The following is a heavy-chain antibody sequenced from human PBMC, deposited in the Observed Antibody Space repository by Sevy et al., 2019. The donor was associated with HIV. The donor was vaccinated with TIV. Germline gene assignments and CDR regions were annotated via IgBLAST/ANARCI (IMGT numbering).Heavy chain of an antibody. CDR3: TTDSVLLKGRYYDSSGYYLHY. V-gene: IGHV1-24*01. CDR2: FDPEDRET. J-gene: IGHJ4*02. D-gene: IGHD3-22*01. Sequence: ATVKVSCKVSGYIFTELSMHWVRQAPRKGLERMVGFDPEDRETIYPQKFQGRVTMTEDTSTDTAIMDLSSLRSEDTAVYYCTTDSVLLKGRYYDSSGYYLHYWGQGTLVTVSS. CDR1: GYIFTELS.